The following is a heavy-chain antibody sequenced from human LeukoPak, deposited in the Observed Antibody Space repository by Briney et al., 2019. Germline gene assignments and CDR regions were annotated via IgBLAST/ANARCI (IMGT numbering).Heavy chain of an antibody. Sequence: SETLSLTCSVSGDSINTYYWSWIRQPAGKGLEWIGRIHGSGGTYYNPSHKNRVTLSVDTSKNQFSLRLYSVTAADTAVYYCARHVTGTTRLDYWGQGTLVTVSS. D-gene: IGHD1-7*01. CDR2: IHGSGGT. CDR1: GDSINTYY. CDR3: ARHVTGTTRLDY. V-gene: IGHV4-4*07. J-gene: IGHJ4*02.